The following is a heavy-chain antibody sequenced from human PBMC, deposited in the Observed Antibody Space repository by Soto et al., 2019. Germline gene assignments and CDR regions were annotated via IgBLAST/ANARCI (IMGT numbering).Heavy chain of an antibody. V-gene: IGHV3-30*03. CDR3: ATKIVAATSDY. D-gene: IGHD2-15*01. J-gene: IGHJ4*02. CDR2: ISYDGSNK. CDR1: GFTFSSYD. Sequence: HVQLVESGGAVVQPGRSLRLSCAASGFTFSSYDMHWVHQAPGKGLEWVAVISYDGSNKYYADSVKGRFTISRDNSKNTLYLQMNSLRTEDTAVYYCATKIVAATSDYWGQGTLVTVSS.